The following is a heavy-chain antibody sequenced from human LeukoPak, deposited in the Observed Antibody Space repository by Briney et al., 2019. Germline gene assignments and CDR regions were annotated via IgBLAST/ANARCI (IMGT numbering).Heavy chain of an antibody. CDR1: GGSFSGYY. J-gene: IGHJ2*01. CDR2: INHSGST. Sequence: SETLSLTCAVYGGSFSGYYWSWIRQPPGKGLEWIGEINHSGSTNYNPSLKSRVTISVDTSKNQFSLKLSSVTAADTAVYYCARAQGDLWGRGTLVTVSS. CDR3: ARAQGDL. V-gene: IGHV4-34*01.